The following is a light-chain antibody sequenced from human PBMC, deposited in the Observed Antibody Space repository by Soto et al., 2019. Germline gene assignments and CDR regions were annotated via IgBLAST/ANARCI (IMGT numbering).Light chain of an antibody. CDR1: SSNIGRNT. Sequence: QSVLTQPPSASGTPGQRVIISCSGGSSNIGRNTVNWYQHLPGTAPRLLIYTNDQRPSGVPDRFSGSKSGTSASLAISGLQSEDEADYYCAAWDDTSSVVFGTGTQLTVL. CDR3: AAWDDTSSVV. CDR2: TND. J-gene: IGLJ7*01. V-gene: IGLV1-44*01.